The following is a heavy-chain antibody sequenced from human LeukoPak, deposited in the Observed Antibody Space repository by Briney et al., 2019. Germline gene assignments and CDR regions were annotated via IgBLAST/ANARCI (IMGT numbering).Heavy chain of an antibody. Sequence: GGSLRLSCAASGFTFSSYWMSWVRQAPGKGLEWVANIKQDGSEKYYVDSVKGRFTISRDNAKNSLYLQMNSLRAEDTAVYYCARDRCGGDCYHDAFDIWGQGTMVTVS. D-gene: IGHD2-21*02. CDR1: GFTFSSYW. J-gene: IGHJ3*02. V-gene: IGHV3-7*01. CDR3: ARDRCGGDCYHDAFDI. CDR2: IKQDGSEK.